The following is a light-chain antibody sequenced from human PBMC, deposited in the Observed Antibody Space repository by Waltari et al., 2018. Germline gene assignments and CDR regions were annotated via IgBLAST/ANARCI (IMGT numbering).Light chain of an antibody. Sequence: QSALTQPRSVSGSPGQSVTISCTGTSSDVGGYNYVSWYQQHPAKAPKLMIYDATKRPPGVPDRFSGSNSGNTASLTISGLQAEEEADYYCCSYAGSYTWVFGGGTKVTVL. CDR3: CSYAGSYTWV. CDR2: DAT. CDR1: SSDVGGYNY. J-gene: IGLJ3*02. V-gene: IGLV2-11*01.